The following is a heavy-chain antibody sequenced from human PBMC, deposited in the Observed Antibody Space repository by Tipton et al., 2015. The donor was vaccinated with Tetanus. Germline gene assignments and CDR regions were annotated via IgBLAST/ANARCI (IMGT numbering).Heavy chain of an antibody. CDR1: GYTFTGYY. D-gene: IGHD5-18*01. V-gene: IGHV1-2*02. J-gene: IGHJ6*02. Sequence: QLVQSGAEVKKPGASVKVSCKASGYTFTGYYMHWVRQAPGQGLEWMGWINPNSGGTNYAQKLQGRVTMTTDTSTSTAYMEMRSLRSDDTAVYYCARGASYGPDYYYGMDVWGQGTTVTVSS. CDR2: INPNSGGT. CDR3: ARGASYGPDYYYGMDV.